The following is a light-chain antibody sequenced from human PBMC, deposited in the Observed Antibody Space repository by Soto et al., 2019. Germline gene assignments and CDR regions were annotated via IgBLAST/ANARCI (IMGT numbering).Light chain of an antibody. CDR3: QQRINWPFT. CDR2: DVS. J-gene: IGKJ3*01. Sequence: EIVSTQSPATLSLSPGERATLSCRASETISKSLAWYQQRRGQPPRLLMYDVSSRASDLPARFSGSGSGTDFTLTISSLEPEDFAIYYCQQRINWPFTFGPGTKVDIK. CDR1: ETISKS. V-gene: IGKV3-11*01.